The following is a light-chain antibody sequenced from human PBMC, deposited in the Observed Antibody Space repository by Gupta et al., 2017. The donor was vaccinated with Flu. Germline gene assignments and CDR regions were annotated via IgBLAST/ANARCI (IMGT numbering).Light chain of an antibody. CDR1: SGSVSTTFY. J-gene: IGLJ3*02. V-gene: IGLV8-61*01. CDR3: VLYMGSGIAV. Sequence: TVTLTCGLTSGSVSTTFYPTWYQQTPGQSPRTLIYSTNIRSSGVPDRFSGSILGNRAALTITGAQADDESYYYCVLYMGSGIAVFGGGTKLTVL. CDR2: STN.